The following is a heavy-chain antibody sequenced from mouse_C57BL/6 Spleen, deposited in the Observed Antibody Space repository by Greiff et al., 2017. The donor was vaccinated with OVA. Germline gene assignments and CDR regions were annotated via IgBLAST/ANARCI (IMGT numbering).Heavy chain of an antibody. CDR2: ISSGSSTI. CDR3: ARQGYSNYWFAY. CDR1: GFTFSDYG. J-gene: IGHJ3*01. D-gene: IGHD2-5*01. Sequence: EVQVVESGGGLVKPGGSLKLSCAASGFTFSDYGMHWVRQAPEKGLEWVAYISSGSSTIYYADTVKGRFTISRDNAKNTLFLQMTSLRSEDTAMYYCARQGYSNYWFAYWGQGTLVTVSA. V-gene: IGHV5-17*01.